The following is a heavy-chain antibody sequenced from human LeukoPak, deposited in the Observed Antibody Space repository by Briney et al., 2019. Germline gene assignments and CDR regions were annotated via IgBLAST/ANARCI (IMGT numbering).Heavy chain of an antibody. CDR2: ISAYNGNT. D-gene: IGHD3-10*01. CDR3: ARGSITMVRGVIYDNWFDP. J-gene: IGHJ5*02. CDR1: GYTFTSYG. Sequence: ASVKVSCKASGYTFTSYGISWVQQAPGQGLEWMGWISAYNGNTNYAQRLQGRVTMTTDTSTSTAYMELRSLRSDDTAVYYCARGSITMVRGVIYDNWFDPWGQGTLVTVSS. V-gene: IGHV1-18*01.